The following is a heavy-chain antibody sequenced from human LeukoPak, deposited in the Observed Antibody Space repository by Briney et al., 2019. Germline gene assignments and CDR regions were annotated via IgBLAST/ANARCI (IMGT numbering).Heavy chain of an antibody. Sequence: PGRSLRLSCAASGSTFSSYAMHWVRQAPGKGLEWVAVISYDGSNKYYADSVKGRFTISRDNSKNTLYLQMNSLRAEDTAVYYCARPVREPQYWGQGTLVTVSS. V-gene: IGHV3-30-3*01. CDR3: ARPVREPQY. D-gene: IGHD1-14*01. J-gene: IGHJ4*02. CDR2: ISYDGSNK. CDR1: GSTFSSYA.